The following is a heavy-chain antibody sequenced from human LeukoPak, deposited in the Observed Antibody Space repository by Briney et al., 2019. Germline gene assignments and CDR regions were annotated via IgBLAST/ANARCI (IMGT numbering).Heavy chain of an antibody. Sequence: PGWSLRLSCAASGFTFRSYWMSWVRQAPGKGLEWVANVNQGGSVQYYMDSVKGRFTISRDDAKNSLYVQMNSLRDEDTAVYYCARVECSGWNLEYWGQGTLVTVSS. V-gene: IGHV3-7*01. D-gene: IGHD6-19*01. CDR1: GFTFRSYW. J-gene: IGHJ4*02. CDR2: VNQGGSVQ. CDR3: ARVECSGWNLEY.